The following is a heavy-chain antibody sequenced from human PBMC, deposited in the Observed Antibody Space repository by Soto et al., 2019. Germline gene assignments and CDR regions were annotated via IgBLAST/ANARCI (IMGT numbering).Heavy chain of an antibody. CDR1: GASINSHY. Sequence: QVQLQESGPGMVKPSETLSLTCTVSGASINSHYWTWIRQPPGKGLEWIGSIYFSGSTNYNPSLKGRVSISVDSAKSQFSLNFTSVTAADTAMYYCARELSYGMDVWGQGTTVIVSS. V-gene: IGHV4-59*11. CDR2: IYFSGST. J-gene: IGHJ6*02. CDR3: ARELSYGMDV.